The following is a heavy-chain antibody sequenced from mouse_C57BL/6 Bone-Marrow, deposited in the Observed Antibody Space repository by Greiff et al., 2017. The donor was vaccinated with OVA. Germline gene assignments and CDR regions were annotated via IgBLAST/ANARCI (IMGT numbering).Heavy chain of an antibody. CDR3: ARTSNSFAY. J-gene: IGHJ3*01. D-gene: IGHD2-5*01. Sequence: VKLLESGAELVRPGTSVKVSCKASGYAFTNYLIEWVKQRPGQGLEWIGVINPGSGGTNYNEKFKGKATLTADKSSSTAYMQLSSLTSEDSAVYFCARTSNSFAYWGQGTLVTVSA. V-gene: IGHV1-54*01. CDR2: INPGSGGT. CDR1: GYAFTNYL.